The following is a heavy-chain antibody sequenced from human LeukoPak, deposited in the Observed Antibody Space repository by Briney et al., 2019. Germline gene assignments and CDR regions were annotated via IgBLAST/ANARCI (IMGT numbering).Heavy chain of an antibody. CDR2: IYPGDSDN. V-gene: IGHV5-51*01. CDR3: TRLIGSGWYFDY. D-gene: IGHD3-10*01. Sequence: GESLKISCKGSTYSFSDYWIGWGRQMPGKGLEWVAIIYPGDSDNRYSPSFQGQVTISAEKSISTVYLQWSSLQASDTAMYYCTRLIGSGWYFDYWGQGTLVTVSS. CDR1: TYSFSDYW. J-gene: IGHJ4*02.